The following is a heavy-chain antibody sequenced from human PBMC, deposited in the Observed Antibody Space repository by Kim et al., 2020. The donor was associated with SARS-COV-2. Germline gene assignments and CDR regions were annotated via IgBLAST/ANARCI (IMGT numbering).Heavy chain of an antibody. D-gene: IGHD3-22*01. CDR2: INPNSGDT. CDR1: GYTFTGYY. J-gene: IGHJ4*02. V-gene: IGHV1-2*02. CDR3: AIRDSSGYYFDH. Sequence: ASVKVSCKASGYTFTGYYTHWVRQAPGQGLEWMGWINPNSGDTNYAQKFQGRVTMTRDTSISTAYMELSRLRSDDTAVYYCAIRDSSGYYFDHWGQGTLVTVSS.